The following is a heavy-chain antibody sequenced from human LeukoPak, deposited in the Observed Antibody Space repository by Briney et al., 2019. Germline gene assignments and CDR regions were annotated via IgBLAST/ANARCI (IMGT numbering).Heavy chain of an antibody. CDR1: GFIFSSYW. V-gene: IGHV3-7*03. Sequence: GGSLRLSCAASGFIFSSYWMHWVRQAPGKGLEWVANIKQDGSEKYYVDSVKGRFTISRDNAKNSLYLQMNSLRAGDTAVYYCVRAMDDWGQGTTVTVSS. CDR2: IKQDGSEK. CDR3: VRAMDD. J-gene: IGHJ6*02.